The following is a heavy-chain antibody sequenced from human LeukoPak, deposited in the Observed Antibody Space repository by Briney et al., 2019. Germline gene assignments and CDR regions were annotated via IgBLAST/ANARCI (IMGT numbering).Heavy chain of an antibody. V-gene: IGHV3-21*04. Sequence: GGSLRLSCAASGFTFSNAWMSWVRQAPGKGLEWVSSISSSSSYIYYADSVKGRFTISRDNSKNTLYLQMNSLRAEDTAVYYCARGPKYGSGSSYYFDYWGQGTLVTVSS. CDR1: GFTFSNAW. CDR3: ARGPKYGSGSSYYFDY. D-gene: IGHD3-10*01. J-gene: IGHJ4*02. CDR2: ISSSSSYI.